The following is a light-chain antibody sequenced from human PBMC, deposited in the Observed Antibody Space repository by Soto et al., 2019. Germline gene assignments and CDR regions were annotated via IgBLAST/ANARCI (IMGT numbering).Light chain of an antibody. J-gene: IGLJ1*01. Sequence: QSVLTQPPSASGSPGQSVTISCTGTSSDVGEWNYVSWYQHHPGKAPKLMIYEVNKRPSGVPDRFSGSKSGNTASLTVSGLQAEDEADYYCSSYAGSNNYVFGGGTKGTAL. CDR2: EVN. CDR3: SSYAGSNNYV. V-gene: IGLV2-8*01. CDR1: SSDVGEWNY.